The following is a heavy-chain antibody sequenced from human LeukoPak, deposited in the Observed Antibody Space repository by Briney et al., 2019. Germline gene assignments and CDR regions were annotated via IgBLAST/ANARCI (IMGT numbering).Heavy chain of an antibody. J-gene: IGHJ4*02. CDR3: ARDPVGVVVVPAGS. D-gene: IGHD2-2*01. CDR2: INPNSGGT. V-gene: IGHV1-2*02. Sequence: GASVKVSCKASGYTFTGYYMHWVRQAPGQGLEWMGWINPNSGGTNYAQKFQGRVTMTRDTSISTAYMELSRLRSDDTAVYYCARDPVGVVVVPAGSWGQGTLVTVSS. CDR1: GYTFTGYY.